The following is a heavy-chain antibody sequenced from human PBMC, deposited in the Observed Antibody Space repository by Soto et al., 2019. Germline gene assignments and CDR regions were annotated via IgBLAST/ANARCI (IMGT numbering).Heavy chain of an antibody. J-gene: IGHJ6*02. Sequence: SETLSLTCTVSGGSISSSSYYWGWIRQPPGKGLEWIGSIYYSGSTYYNPSLKSRVTISVDTSKNQFSLKLSSVTAADTAVYYCASFYYGSGSYYKDYYHGMDVWGQGTTVTV. CDR3: ASFYYGSGSYYKDYYHGMDV. CDR1: GGSISSSSYY. CDR2: IYYSGST. V-gene: IGHV4-39*01. D-gene: IGHD3-10*01.